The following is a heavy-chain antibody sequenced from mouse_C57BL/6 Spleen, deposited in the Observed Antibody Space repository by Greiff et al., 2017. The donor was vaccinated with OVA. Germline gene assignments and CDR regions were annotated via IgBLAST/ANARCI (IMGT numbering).Heavy chain of an antibody. CDR3: ARPGSSYVWYFDV. V-gene: IGHV1-69*01. D-gene: IGHD1-1*01. CDR1: GYTFTSYW. CDR2: IDPSDSYT. J-gene: IGHJ1*03. Sequence: VQLQQPGAELVMPGASVKLSCKASGYTFTSYWMHWVKQRPGQGLEWIGEIDPSDSYTNYNQKFKGKSTLTVDKSSSTAYMQLSSLTSEDSAVYYCARPGSSYVWYFDVWGTGTTVTVSS.